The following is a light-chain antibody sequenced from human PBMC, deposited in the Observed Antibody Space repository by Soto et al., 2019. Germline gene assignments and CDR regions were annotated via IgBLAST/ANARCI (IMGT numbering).Light chain of an antibody. J-gene: IGKJ5*01. Sequence: ENVLRQDKRTRSLSPKARDSLSGRASQSVSSSYLAWYQQKPGQAPRLLIYGASSRATGIPDRFSGSGSGTDFTRTSRRLEPEDFAVYYCQQSYSTSTVGQGTGLEIK. V-gene: IGKV3-20*01. CDR2: GAS. CDR3: QQSYSTST. CDR1: QSVSSSY.